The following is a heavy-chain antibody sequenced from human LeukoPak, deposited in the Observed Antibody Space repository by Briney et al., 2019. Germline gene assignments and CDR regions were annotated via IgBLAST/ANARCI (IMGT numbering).Heavy chain of an antibody. J-gene: IGHJ4*02. V-gene: IGHV3-48*02. D-gene: IGHD3-22*01. Sequence: PGGSLRVSCAASGFTFSSYSMNWVRQAPGKGLEWVSYISSSSSTIYYADSVKGRFTISRDNAKNSLYLQMNSLRDEDTAVYYCARQNYYYDSSGYLGLDWGQGTLVTVSS. CDR1: GFTFSSYS. CDR2: ISSSSSTI. CDR3: ARQNYYYDSSGYLGLD.